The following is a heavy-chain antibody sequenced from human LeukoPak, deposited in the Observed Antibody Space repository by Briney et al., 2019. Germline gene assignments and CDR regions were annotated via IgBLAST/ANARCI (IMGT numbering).Heavy chain of an antibody. V-gene: IGHV1-2*02. J-gene: IGHJ5*02. CDR3: ARAPWGHWFDP. CDR2: VNPNSGGT. CDR1: GYTFTGYF. Sequence: ASVTVSCKASGYTFTGYFMHWVRQAPGQGFEWMGWVNPNSGGTNYAQKFQGRVTMTRDTSISTAYLELSRLRSDDTAVYYCARAPWGHWFDPWGQGTLVTVSS. D-gene: IGHD3-16*01.